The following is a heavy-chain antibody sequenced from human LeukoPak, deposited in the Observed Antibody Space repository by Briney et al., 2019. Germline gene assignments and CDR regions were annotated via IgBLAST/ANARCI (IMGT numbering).Heavy chain of an antibody. CDR1: GVSFSGYY. J-gene: IGHJ4*02. CDR3: ARGFGGRGNSGIIDY. D-gene: IGHD4-23*01. Sequence: SETLSLTCAVYGVSFSGYYWSWIRQPPGKGLEWIGEINHSGSTNDNPSLKSRVTISVDTSKNQFSLKLSSVTAADTAVYYCARGFGGRGNSGIIDYWGQGTLVTVSS. CDR2: INHSGST. V-gene: IGHV4-34*01.